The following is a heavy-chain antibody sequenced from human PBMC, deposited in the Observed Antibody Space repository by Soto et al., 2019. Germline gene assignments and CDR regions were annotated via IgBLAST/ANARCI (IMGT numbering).Heavy chain of an antibody. V-gene: IGHV4-34*01. Sequence: QVQLQQWGAGLLKPSETLSLTCGVYGVSFSGYYWSWFRQPPGKGLEWIGEITYSGSTTYNPSLKRRVTISVDTSKNLFSLTLSSVTAAATAVYYCARHFSVSYYDDYWGPGSLVTVSS. CDR2: ITYSGST. CDR3: ARHFSVSYYDDY. CDR1: GVSFSGYY. D-gene: IGHD1-26*01. J-gene: IGHJ4*02.